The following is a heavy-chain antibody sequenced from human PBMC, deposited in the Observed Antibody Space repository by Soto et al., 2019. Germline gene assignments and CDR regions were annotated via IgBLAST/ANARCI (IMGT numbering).Heavy chain of an antibody. CDR1: GGSISSYY. CDR3: ARDSRGYYQSPGVEY. D-gene: IGHD3-22*01. CDR2: IYYSGST. Sequence: SETPSLTCTVSGGSISSYYWSWIRQPPGKGLEWIGYIYYSGSTNYNPSLKSRVTISVDTSKNQFSLKLSSVTAADTAVYYCARDSRGYYQSPGVEYCGKGTLVTVS. J-gene: IGHJ4*02. V-gene: IGHV4-59*01.